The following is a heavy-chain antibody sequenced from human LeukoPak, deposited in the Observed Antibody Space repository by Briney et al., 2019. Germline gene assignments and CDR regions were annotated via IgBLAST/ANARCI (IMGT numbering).Heavy chain of an antibody. CDR3: ARGRSYYDFWSGYPPGGFDP. J-gene: IGHJ5*02. V-gene: IGHV4-34*01. Sequence: SETLSLTCTVSGGSISSYYWSWIRQPPGKGLEWIGEINHSGSTNYDPSLKSRVTISVDTSKNQFSLKLSSVTAADTAVYYCARGRSYYDFWSGYPPGGFDPWGQGTLVTVSS. D-gene: IGHD3-3*01. CDR1: GGSISSYY. CDR2: INHSGST.